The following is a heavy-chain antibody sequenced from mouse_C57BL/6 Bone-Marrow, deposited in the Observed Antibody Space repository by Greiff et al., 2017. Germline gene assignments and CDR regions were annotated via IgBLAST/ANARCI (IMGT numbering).Heavy chain of an antibody. J-gene: IGHJ4*01. V-gene: IGHV5-12*01. CDR1: GFTFSDYY. CDR2: ISNGGGST. Sequence: EVQRVESGGGLVQPGGSLKLSCAASGFTFSDYYMYWVRQTPETRLEWVAYISNGGGSTYYPDTVKGRFTISRDNAKNTLYLQMSRLKSEDTAMYYCARKDYWGQGTSVTVSS. CDR3: ARKDY.